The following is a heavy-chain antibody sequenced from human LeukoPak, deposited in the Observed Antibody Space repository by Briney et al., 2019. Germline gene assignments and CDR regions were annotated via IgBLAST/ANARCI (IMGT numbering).Heavy chain of an antibody. J-gene: IGHJ3*02. CDR1: GASISSSYW. CDR2: IFQSGAT. Sequence: PSETLSLTCVVSGASISSSYWWSWVRQSPGKGLEWIGEIFQSGATNYKPSLKSRLTISLDKSKNQFSLKMSAVTAADTAVYYCARDGLTDAFEIWGQGTLVTVSS. CDR3: ARDGLTDAFEI. V-gene: IGHV4/OR15-8*02.